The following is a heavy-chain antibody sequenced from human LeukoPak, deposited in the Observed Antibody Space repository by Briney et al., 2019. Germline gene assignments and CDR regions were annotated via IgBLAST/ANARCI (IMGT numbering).Heavy chain of an antibody. D-gene: IGHD3-3*01. V-gene: IGHV4-4*02. J-gene: IGHJ2*01. Sequence: PSETLSLTCAVSGGSISSNNWWSWVRQPPGKGLEWTGEIYHSGSANYNPSLKSRVTILVDKSKNQLSLILSSVTAADTAVYYCARVPRVGYWYFDLWGRGTLVTVSS. CDR3: ARVPRVGYWYFDL. CDR2: IYHSGSA. CDR1: GGSISSNNW.